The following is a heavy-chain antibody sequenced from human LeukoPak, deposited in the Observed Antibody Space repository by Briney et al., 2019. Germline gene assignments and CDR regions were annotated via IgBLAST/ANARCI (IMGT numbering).Heavy chain of an antibody. CDR2: IYYSGST. CDR1: GGSISSGGYY. D-gene: IGHD7-27*01. J-gene: IGHJ5*02. Sequence: SETLSLTCTVSGGSISSGGYYWSWIRQHPGKGLEWIGYIYYSGSTYFNPSLKSRVTISVDTSKNQFSLKLSSVTAADTAVYYCARELGMPPLFDPWGQGTLVTVSS. V-gene: IGHV4-31*03. CDR3: ARELGMPPLFDP.